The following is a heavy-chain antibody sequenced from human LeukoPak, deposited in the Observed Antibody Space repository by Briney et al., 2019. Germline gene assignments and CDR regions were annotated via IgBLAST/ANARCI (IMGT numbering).Heavy chain of an antibody. Sequence: KPGGSLRLSCAASGFTFDDYAMHWVRQAPGKGLEWVSLISGDGGSTYYADSVKGRFTISRDNSKNSLYLQMNSLRTEDTALYYFAKSGGDIGRKTVIGYWGQGTLVTVSS. CDR3: AKSGGDIGRKTVIGY. V-gene: IGHV3-43*02. D-gene: IGHD3-10*01. CDR2: ISGDGGST. CDR1: GFTFDDYA. J-gene: IGHJ4*02.